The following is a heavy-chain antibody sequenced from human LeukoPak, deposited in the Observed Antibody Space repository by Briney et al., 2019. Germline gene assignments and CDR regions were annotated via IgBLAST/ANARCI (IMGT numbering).Heavy chain of an antibody. Sequence: GGSLRLSCAASGFTFDDYAMHWVRQAPGKGLEWVSGISWNSGSIGYADSVKGRFTISRDNAKNSLYLQMNSLRAEDTALYYCAKDRKSSSWDYFDYLGQGTLVTVSS. CDR1: GFTFDDYA. J-gene: IGHJ4*02. D-gene: IGHD6-13*01. CDR3: AKDRKSSSWDYFDY. V-gene: IGHV3-9*01. CDR2: ISWNSGSI.